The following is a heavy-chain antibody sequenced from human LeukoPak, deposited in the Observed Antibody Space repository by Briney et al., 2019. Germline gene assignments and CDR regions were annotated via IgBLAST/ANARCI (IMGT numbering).Heavy chain of an antibody. Sequence: GGSLRLSCAASGFTFRSYWMNWVRQAPGKGLEWVANIKQDGSEKYYVDSVKGRFTISRDNAKDSLYLQMNSLRAEDTAVYYCARDLPPIAVIPDAMSNWGQGTLVTVSS. J-gene: IGHJ4*02. D-gene: IGHD2-2*01. V-gene: IGHV3-7*01. CDR3: ARDLPPIAVIPDAMSN. CDR2: IKQDGSEK. CDR1: GFTFRSYW.